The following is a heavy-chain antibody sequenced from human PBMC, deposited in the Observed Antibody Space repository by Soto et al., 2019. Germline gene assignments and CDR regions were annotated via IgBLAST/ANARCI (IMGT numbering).Heavy chain of an antibody. CDR2: INTGSSTSTAT. D-gene: IGHD2-21*02. Sequence: EVQLVESGGGLVQPGGSLRLSCAASGFTFSNFRMNWVRQAPGKGLEWVSHINTGSSTSTATYYADSVRGRFTISRDDAKNSLYLEMNSLRGDDTAVYYCARQVYSVVTPLDYWGRGTLVTVSS. V-gene: IGHV3-48*01. CDR3: ARQVYSVVTPLDY. J-gene: IGHJ4*02. CDR1: GFTFSNFR.